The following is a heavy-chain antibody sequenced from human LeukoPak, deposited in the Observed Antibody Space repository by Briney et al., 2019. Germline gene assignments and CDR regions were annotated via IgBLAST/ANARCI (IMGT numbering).Heavy chain of an antibody. V-gene: IGHV3-9*01. Sequence: GGSRRLSCVDSRFTFDAYVMHWVRQAPGKGLEWVSGISWNSGSIDYADSVKGRFTISRDNAKNSLYLQMTSLRAEDTALYYCAKDSGLSSSDSDASDIWGQGTMVTVSS. J-gene: IGHJ3*02. CDR1: RFTFDAYV. CDR3: AKDSGLSSSDSDASDI. CDR2: ISWNSGSI. D-gene: IGHD6-6*01.